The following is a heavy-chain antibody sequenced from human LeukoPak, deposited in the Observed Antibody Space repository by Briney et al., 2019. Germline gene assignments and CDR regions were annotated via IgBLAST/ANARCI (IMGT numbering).Heavy chain of an antibody. Sequence: PGRSLRLSCAASGFTFDDYAMHWVRQAPGKGLEWFSGISWNSGSIGYADSVKGRFTISRDNAKNSLYLQMNSLRAEDTALYYCAKDILEKGYYYDSSGYYGDAFDIWGQGTMVTVSS. CDR3: AKDILEKGYYYDSSGYYGDAFDI. V-gene: IGHV3-9*01. D-gene: IGHD3-22*01. J-gene: IGHJ3*02. CDR2: ISWNSGSI. CDR1: GFTFDDYA.